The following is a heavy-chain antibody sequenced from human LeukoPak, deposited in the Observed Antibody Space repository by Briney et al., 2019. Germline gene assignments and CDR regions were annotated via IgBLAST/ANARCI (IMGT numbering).Heavy chain of an antibody. Sequence: PSETLSLTCTVSGGSISSYYWSWIRQPPGKGLEWIGYIYYSGGTNYNPSLKSRVTISVDTSKNQFSLKLSSVTAADTAVYYCARSFSYYYYYMDVWGKGTTVTVSS. CDR1: GGSISSYY. CDR2: IYYSGGT. D-gene: IGHD2-8*01. V-gene: IGHV4-59*01. J-gene: IGHJ6*03. CDR3: ARSFSYYYYYMDV.